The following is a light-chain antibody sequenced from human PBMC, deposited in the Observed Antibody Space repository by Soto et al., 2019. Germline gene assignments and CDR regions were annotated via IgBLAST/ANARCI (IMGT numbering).Light chain of an antibody. V-gene: IGLV2-14*01. CDR2: EVS. J-gene: IGLJ1*01. CDR3: FSYTSSGTYV. Sequence: QSVLTQPASVSGSPGQSITISCTGTSSDVGNYKYVSWYQQHPGKAPKLMIYEVSNRPSGVSNRFSGSKSGNTASLTISGLQAEEETDYYCFSYTSSGTYVFGTGTKVT. CDR1: SSDVGNYKY.